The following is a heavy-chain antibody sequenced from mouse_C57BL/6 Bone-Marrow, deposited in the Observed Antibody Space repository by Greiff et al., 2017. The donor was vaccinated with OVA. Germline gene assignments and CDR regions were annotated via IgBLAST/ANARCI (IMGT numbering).Heavy chain of an antibody. V-gene: IGHV1-81*01. CDR3: ARDSNFSWFAY. Sequence: VQLKESGAELARPGASVKLSCKASGYTFTSYGISWVKQRTGQGLEWIGEIYPRSGNTYYNEKFKGKATLTADKSSSTAYMELRSLTSEDSAVYFCARDSNFSWFAYWGQGTLVTVSA. CDR1: GYTFTSYG. J-gene: IGHJ3*01. CDR2: IYPRSGNT. D-gene: IGHD2-5*01.